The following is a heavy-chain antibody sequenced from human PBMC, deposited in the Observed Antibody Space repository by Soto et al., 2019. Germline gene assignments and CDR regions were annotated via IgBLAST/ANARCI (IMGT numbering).Heavy chain of an antibody. CDR2: INHSGST. D-gene: IGHD6-13*01. CDR1: GGSFSGYY. V-gene: IGHV4-34*01. CDR3: ARARGRIAAASRGWFDP. Sequence: PSETLSLTCAVYGGSFSGYYWSWIRQPPGKGLEWIGEINHSGSTNYNPSLKSRVTISVDTSKNQFSLKLSSVTAADTAVYYCARARGRIAAASRGWFDPWGQGTLVTVPQ. J-gene: IGHJ5*02.